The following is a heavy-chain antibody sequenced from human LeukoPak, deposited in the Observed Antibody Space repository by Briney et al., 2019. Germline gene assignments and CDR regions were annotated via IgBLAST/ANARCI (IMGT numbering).Heavy chain of an antibody. CDR2: INSDGSST. Sequence: PGGSLRLSCAASGFTFSSYWMHWVRQAPGKGLVWVSRINSDGSSTSYADSVKGRFTISRDNAKNTLYLQMNSLRAEDTAVYYCARVRYGDYVRYFDYWGQGTLVTVSS. V-gene: IGHV3-74*01. J-gene: IGHJ4*02. D-gene: IGHD4-17*01. CDR3: ARVRYGDYVRYFDY. CDR1: GFTFSSYW.